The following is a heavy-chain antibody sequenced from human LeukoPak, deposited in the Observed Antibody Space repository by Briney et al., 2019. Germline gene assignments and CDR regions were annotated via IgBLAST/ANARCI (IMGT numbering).Heavy chain of an antibody. CDR3: ARGGKRLVVFSR. CDR1: GFTVSSNY. J-gene: IGHJ4*02. Sequence: GGSLRLSCAASGFTVSSNYMSWVRQAPGKGLEWVSVIYSGGSTYYADSVKGRFTISRDNSKNTLYLQMNSLRAEDTAVYYCARGGKRLVVFSRGGQGTLVTVSS. V-gene: IGHV3-53*01. D-gene: IGHD6-13*01. CDR2: IYSGGST.